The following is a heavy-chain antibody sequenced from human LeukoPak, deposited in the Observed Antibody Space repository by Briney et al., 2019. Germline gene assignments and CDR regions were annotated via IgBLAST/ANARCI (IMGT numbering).Heavy chain of an antibody. CDR1: GYSISSGHY. Sequence: SETLSLTCSVSGYSISSGHYWGWIRQPPGKGLEWIGSLYHSGNTYYNPSLKSRVTISIDTSKNQFSLKVRFTTAADTAVYYCARDGTEGVRDWYFDLWGRGTLVTVSS. D-gene: IGHD1-26*01. V-gene: IGHV4-38-2*02. CDR3: ARDGTEGVRDWYFDL. CDR2: LYHSGNT. J-gene: IGHJ2*01.